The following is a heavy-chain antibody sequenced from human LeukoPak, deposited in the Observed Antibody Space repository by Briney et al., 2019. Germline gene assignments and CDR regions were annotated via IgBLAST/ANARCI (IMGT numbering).Heavy chain of an antibody. CDR3: AREYGSGSTYYYGMDV. V-gene: IGHV3-48*03. CDR1: GFSFSTYE. J-gene: IGHJ6*04. D-gene: IGHD3-10*01. Sequence: GGSLRLSCAASGFSFSTYEMNWVRQAPGKGLEWVSYISGSGRTIYYAGSVKGRFTISRDNAKNSLYLQMNSLRAEDTAVYYCAREYGSGSTYYYGMDVWGKGTTVTVSS. CDR2: ISGSGRTI.